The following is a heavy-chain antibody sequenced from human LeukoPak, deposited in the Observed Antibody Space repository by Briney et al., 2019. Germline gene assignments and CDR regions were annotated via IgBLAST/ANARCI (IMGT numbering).Heavy chain of an antibody. V-gene: IGHV4-39*01. CDR3: ARRPLRGIAAAGSGYYFDY. CDR1: GGSISSSSYY. D-gene: IGHD6-13*01. Sequence: PSETLSLTCTVSGGSISSSSYYWGWIRQPPGKGLEWIGSIYYSGSTYYNPSLKSRVTISVDTSKNRFSLKLSSVTAADTAVYYCARRPLRGIAAAGSGYYFDYWGQGTLVTVSS. CDR2: IYYSGST. J-gene: IGHJ4*02.